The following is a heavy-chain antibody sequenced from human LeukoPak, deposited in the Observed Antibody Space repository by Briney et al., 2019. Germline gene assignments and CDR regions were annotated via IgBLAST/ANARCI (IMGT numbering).Heavy chain of an antibody. V-gene: IGHV1-24*01. D-gene: IGHD3-9*01. Sequence: ASVTVSCKVSGYTLTELSMHWVRQAPGKGLEWMGGFNPEDGETIYAQKFQGRVTMTEDTSTDTAYMELSSLRSEDTAVYYCATYDILTGYTFDYWGQGTLVTVSS. CDR2: FNPEDGET. J-gene: IGHJ4*02. CDR3: ATYDILTGYTFDY. CDR1: GYTLTELS.